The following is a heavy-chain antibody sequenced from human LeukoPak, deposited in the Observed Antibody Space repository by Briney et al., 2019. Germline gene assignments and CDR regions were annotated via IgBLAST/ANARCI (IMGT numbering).Heavy chain of an antibody. V-gene: IGHV4-59*01. CDR1: GGSISSYY. J-gene: IGHJ4*02. CDR3: ARGVYIAAAQYGY. CDR2: IYYSGTT. Sequence: SETLSLTCTVSGGSISSYYWSWIRQPPGKGREWIGYIYYSGTTIYSPSLKSRVTISVDTSKNQFSLKLSSVTAADTAVYYCARGVYIAAAQYGYWGQGTLVTVSS. D-gene: IGHD6-13*01.